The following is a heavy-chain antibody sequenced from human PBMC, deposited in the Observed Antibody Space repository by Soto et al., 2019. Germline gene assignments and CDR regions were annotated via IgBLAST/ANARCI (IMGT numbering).Heavy chain of an antibody. Sequence: GGSLRLSCAASGFTFSSYAMHWVRQAPGKGLEWVAVISYDGSNKYYADSVKGRFTISRDNSKNTLYLQMNSLRAEDTAVYYCARSLRYCYNGFDYWGQGTLVTVSS. D-gene: IGHD2-15*01. V-gene: IGHV3-30-3*01. J-gene: IGHJ4*02. CDR1: GFTFSSYA. CDR3: ARSLRYCYNGFDY. CDR2: ISYDGSNK.